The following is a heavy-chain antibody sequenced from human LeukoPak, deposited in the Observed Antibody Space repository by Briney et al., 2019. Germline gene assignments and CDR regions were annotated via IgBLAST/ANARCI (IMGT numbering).Heavy chain of an antibody. CDR1: VDTVYLRHDH. D-gene: IGHD2-15*01. CDR2: ILYHVRT. CDR3: ARGQVVVVVAATSYFDY. V-gene: IGHV4-39*01. J-gene: IGHJ4*02. Sequence: AEPLTLPCSVSVDTVYLRHDHYAPVPKPPGKGHQPHAVILYHVRTDYNTSSKCRASISIDTTKKQFSLKLTSVTAADTAVYYCARGQVVVVVAATSYFDYWGQGTLVTVSS.